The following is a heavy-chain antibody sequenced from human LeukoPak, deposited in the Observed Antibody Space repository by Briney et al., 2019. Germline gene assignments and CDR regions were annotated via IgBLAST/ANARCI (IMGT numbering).Heavy chain of an antibody. J-gene: IGHJ4*02. CDR1: GGSISGSSYY. V-gene: IGHV4-39*01. D-gene: IGHD6-6*01. CDR3: ARETSIAALI. Sequence: SETLSLTCTVSGGSISGSSYYWGWIRQPPGKGLEWIGSIYYSGNTYYNPSLKSRVIISVDTSKSQLSLKLTSVTAADTAVYYCARETSIAALIWGQGTLVTVSS. CDR2: IYYSGNT.